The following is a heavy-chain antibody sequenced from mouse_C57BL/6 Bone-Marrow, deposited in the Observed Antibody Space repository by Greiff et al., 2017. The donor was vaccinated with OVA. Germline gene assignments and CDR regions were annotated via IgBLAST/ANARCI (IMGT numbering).Heavy chain of an antibody. V-gene: IGHV5-9*01. D-gene: IGHD1-1*01. CDR2: ISGGGGNT. CDR3: AIPNYYGSRDWYFDV. Sequence: EVNVVESGGGLVKPGGSLKLSCAASGFTFSSYTMSWVRQTPEKRLEWVATISGGGGNTYYPDSVKGRFTISRDNAKNTLYLQMSSLRSEDTALYYCAIPNYYGSRDWYFDVWGTGTTVTVSS. J-gene: IGHJ1*03. CDR1: GFTFSSYT.